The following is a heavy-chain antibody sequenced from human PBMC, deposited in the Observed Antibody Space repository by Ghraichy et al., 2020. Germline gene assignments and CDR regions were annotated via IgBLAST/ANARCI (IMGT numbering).Heavy chain of an antibody. V-gene: IGHV3-7*03. CDR1: SAYW. J-gene: IGHJ4*02. D-gene: IGHD3/OR15-3a*01. CDR3: ASLTWTGVGGRGFFDY. CDR2: LNQDGSEK. Sequence: GGSLRLSCAASSAYWMAWVRQAPGKGLEWVATLNQDGSEKYYVDSVKGRFTISRDNAKNSLYLQMNSLRAEDTAVYFCASLTWTGVGGRGFFDYWGQGTLVTVSS.